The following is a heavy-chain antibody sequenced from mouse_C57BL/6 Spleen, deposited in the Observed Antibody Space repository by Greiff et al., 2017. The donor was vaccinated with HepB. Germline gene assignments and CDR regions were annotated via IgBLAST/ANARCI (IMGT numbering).Heavy chain of an antibody. CDR2: IWSGGST. CDR3: ARNLDYDYDVGYAMDY. J-gene: IGHJ4*01. CDR1: GFSLTSYG. D-gene: IGHD2-4*01. Sequence: VMLVESGPGLVQPSQSLSITCTVSGFSLTSYGVHWVRQSPGKGLEWLGVIWSGGSTDYNAAFISRLSISKDNSKSQVFFKMNSLQADDTAIYYCARNLDYDYDVGYAMDYWGQGTSVTVSS. V-gene: IGHV2-2*01.